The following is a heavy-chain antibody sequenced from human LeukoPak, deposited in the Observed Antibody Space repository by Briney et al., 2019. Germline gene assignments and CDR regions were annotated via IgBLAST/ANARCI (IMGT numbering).Heavy chain of an antibody. V-gene: IGHV1-18*01. CDR2: ISAYNGNT. CDR1: GYTFTSYG. Sequence: ASVKVSCKASGYTFTSYGISWVRQAPGQGLEWMGWISAYNGNTNYAQKLQGRVTMTTDTSTSTAYMELRSLRSDDTAVYYCARDKGPDHYYGMDVWGQGTTVTVSS. J-gene: IGHJ6*02. D-gene: IGHD1-14*01. CDR3: ARDKGPDHYYGMDV.